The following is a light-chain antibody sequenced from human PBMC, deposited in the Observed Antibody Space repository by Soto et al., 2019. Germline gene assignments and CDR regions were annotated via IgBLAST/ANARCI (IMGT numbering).Light chain of an antibody. CDR3: QQSYSTPWT. V-gene: IGKV1-39*01. Sequence: GDRVTITCRASQNIHSWLAWYQQKPGEAPEMLIYDASSLKSGVPSRFSGSGSGTDFTLTISSLQPEDFATYYCQQSYSTPWTFGQGTKVDIK. CDR1: QNIHSW. J-gene: IGKJ1*01. CDR2: DAS.